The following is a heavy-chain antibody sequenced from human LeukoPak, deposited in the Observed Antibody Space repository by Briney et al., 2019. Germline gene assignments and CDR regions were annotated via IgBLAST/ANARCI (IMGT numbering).Heavy chain of an antibody. Sequence: PGGSLRLSCAASGFTFSSYAMSWVRQALGKGLEWVSGISGSGGSTYYADSVKGRFTISRDNSKNTLYLQMNSLRAEDTAVYYCAKVWGSYRSVDYWGQGTLVTVSS. V-gene: IGHV3-23*01. CDR2: ISGSGGST. CDR3: AKVWGSYRSVDY. D-gene: IGHD3-16*02. CDR1: GFTFSSYA. J-gene: IGHJ4*02.